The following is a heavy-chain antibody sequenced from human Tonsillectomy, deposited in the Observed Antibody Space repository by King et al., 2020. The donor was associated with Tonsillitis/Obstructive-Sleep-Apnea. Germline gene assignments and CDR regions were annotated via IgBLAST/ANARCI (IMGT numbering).Heavy chain of an antibody. D-gene: IGHD3-10*01. CDR3: AIQWFGELLTLDV. V-gene: IGHV1-2*02. CDR1: GYSFTNYS. J-gene: IGHJ6*02. CDR2: INPDSGGT. Sequence: VQLVESGAEVKKPGASVKVSCKASGYSFTNYSMHWVRQAPGQGLEWMGWINPDSGGTNYAQKFQGRVTMTRDTSISSAYMELSRLRSDDTAVYYCAIQWFGELLTLDVWGQGTTVTVSS.